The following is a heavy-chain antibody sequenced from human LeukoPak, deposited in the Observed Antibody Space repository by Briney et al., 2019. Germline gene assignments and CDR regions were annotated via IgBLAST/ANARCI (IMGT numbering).Heavy chain of an antibody. CDR2: IYHSGST. CDR1: GYSISSGYY. J-gene: IGHJ3*02. Sequence: PSETLSLTCTVSGYSISSGYYWGWIRQPPGKGLEWIGSIYHSGSTYYNPSLKSRVTISVDTSKNQFPLKLSSVTAADTAVYYCARVAAMVREDAFDIWGQGTMVTVSS. D-gene: IGHD5-18*01. CDR3: ARVAAMVREDAFDI. V-gene: IGHV4-38-2*02.